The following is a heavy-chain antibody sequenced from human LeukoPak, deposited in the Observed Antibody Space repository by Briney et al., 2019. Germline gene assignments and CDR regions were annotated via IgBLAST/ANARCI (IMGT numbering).Heavy chain of an antibody. CDR3: ARVFLGYCSSTSCYIGVEYYYYYYMDV. V-gene: IGHV5-51*01. Sequence: GESLKISCKGSGYSFTNSWIAWVRQMPGKGLEWMGIIYPTDSDTTYSPSFQGQVTISADKSINTAYLQWSSLRAEDTAVYYCARVFLGYCSSTSCYIGVEYYYYYYMDVWGKGTTVTISS. J-gene: IGHJ6*03. CDR2: IYPTDSDT. CDR1: GYSFTNSW. D-gene: IGHD2-2*02.